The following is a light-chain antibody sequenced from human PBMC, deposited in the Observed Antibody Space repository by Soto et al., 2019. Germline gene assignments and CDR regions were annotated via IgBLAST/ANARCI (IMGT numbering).Light chain of an antibody. J-gene: IGKJ3*01. V-gene: IGKV1-5*01. CDR2: DAS. Sequence: DIQMTQSPSTLSASVGDRVTITCRASQSIRTWLAWYQQKPGKAPKLLIYDASSLESGVPSRFSGSGSGTEFTLTISSLQPDDFATYYCQQYKNYLTFGPGTKVDIK. CDR1: QSIRTW. CDR3: QQYKNYLT.